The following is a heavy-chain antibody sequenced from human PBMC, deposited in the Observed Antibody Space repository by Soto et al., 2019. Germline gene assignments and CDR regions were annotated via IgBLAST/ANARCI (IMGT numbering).Heavy chain of an antibody. V-gene: IGHV3-9*01. CDR1: GFTFDDYA. D-gene: IGHD3-10*01. CDR2: ISWNSGSI. CDR3: ASGSSDSYPGSRIFDF. J-gene: IGHJ4*02. Sequence: EVQLVESGGGLVQPGRSLRLSCAASGFTFDDYAMHWVRQAPGKGLEWVSGISWNSGSIGYADSVKGRFTISRDNAKNSLYLQMNSLRAEDTALYYCASGSSDSYPGSRIFDFWGRGTLVTVSS.